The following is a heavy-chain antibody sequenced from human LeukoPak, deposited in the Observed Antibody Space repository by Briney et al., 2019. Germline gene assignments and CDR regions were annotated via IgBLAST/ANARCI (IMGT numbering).Heavy chain of an antibody. CDR2: ISGSGGHI. D-gene: IGHD5-18*01. J-gene: IGHJ4*02. CDR1: GFTFSTYA. Sequence: GGSLRLSCAASGFTFSTYAMTWVRRAPGKGLEWVSAISGSGGHIYYADSVKGRFTSSRDNSKSTLFLQMNNLRAEDTAIYDCAKNRGTGMAFYDYWGQGTQVTVSS. CDR3: AKNRGTGMAFYDY. V-gene: IGHV3-23*01.